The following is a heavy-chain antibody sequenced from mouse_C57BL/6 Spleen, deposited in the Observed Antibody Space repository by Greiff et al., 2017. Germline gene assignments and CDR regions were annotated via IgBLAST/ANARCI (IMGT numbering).Heavy chain of an antibody. CDR1: GYTFTSYG. CDR3: ANYYGSSYRYFDV. CDR2: VYPRSGNT. Sequence: QVQLQQSGAELARPGASVKLSCKASGYTFTSYGISGVKQRTGQGLEWIGEVYPRSGNTYSNEKFKGKDTLTADKSSSTAYMELLSLTSEDSAVYFCANYYGSSYRYFDVWGTGTTVTVSS. V-gene: IGHV1-81*01. D-gene: IGHD1-1*01. J-gene: IGHJ1*03.